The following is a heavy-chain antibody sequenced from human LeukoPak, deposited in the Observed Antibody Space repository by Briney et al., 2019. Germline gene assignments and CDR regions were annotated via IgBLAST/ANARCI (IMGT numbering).Heavy chain of an antibody. V-gene: IGHV1-18*01. D-gene: IGHD2-15*01. CDR2: ISAYNGNT. CDR3: ARASYCSDGSCYSDY. Sequence: VSVKVSCKASGYTFTSYSISWVRQAPGQGLEWMGWISAYNGNTIYAQKVKGRVTMTTDTSTSTAYVELRSLKSDDTAVYYCARASYCSDGSCYSDYWGQGTLVTVSS. J-gene: IGHJ4*02. CDR1: GYTFTSYS.